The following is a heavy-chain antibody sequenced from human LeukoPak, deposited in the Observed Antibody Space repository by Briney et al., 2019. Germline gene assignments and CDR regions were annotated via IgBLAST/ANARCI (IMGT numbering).Heavy chain of an antibody. V-gene: IGHV3-30-3*01. J-gene: IGHJ4*02. Sequence: PGGSLRLSCAASGFTLNSYAMHWVRQAPGMGLEWVAVITYDGYKEFYADSVKGRFTISRDTFENTVYLQMNNLRIEDTATYFCSRGLDRYTYFGDYWGQGTVVTVSS. CDR2: ITYDGYKE. D-gene: IGHD3-3*01. CDR1: GFTLNSYA. CDR3: SRGLDRYTYFGDY.